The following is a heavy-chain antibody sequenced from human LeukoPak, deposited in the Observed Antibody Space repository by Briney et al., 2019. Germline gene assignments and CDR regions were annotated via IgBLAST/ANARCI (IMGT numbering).Heavy chain of an antibody. Sequence: GGSLRLSCAASGFTFSSYWMHWVRQAPGKGLVWVSRINTDGSSTSYADSVKGRFTISRDNSKDTVSLQMNSLRAEDSAIYFCVKDRPCETCMPMDAWGQGTTVTVSS. J-gene: IGHJ6*02. CDR2: INTDGSST. CDR3: VKDRPCETCMPMDA. CDR1: GFTFSSYW. V-gene: IGHV3-74*01. D-gene: IGHD2-2*01.